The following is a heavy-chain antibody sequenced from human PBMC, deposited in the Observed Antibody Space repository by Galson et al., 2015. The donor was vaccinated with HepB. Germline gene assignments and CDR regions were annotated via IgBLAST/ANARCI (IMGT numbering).Heavy chain of an antibody. J-gene: IGHJ4*02. V-gene: IGHV3-74*01. CDR1: GFTFSNYW. CDR2: INTDGGSI. CDR3: GRGYYGSWSPPGFEY. D-gene: IGHD3-10*01. Sequence: SLRLSCAASGFTFSNYWMHWVRQAPGKGLVWVSRINTDGGSINYADSVKGRFTVSRDNAENTLHLQMSSLRTEDTAVYYCGRGYYGSWSPPGFEYWGQGTLVTVSS.